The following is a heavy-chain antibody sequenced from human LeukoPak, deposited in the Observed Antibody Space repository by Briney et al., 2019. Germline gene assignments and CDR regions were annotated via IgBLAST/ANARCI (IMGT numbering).Heavy chain of an antibody. Sequence: SETLSLTCAVYGGSFSGYYWSWIRQPAGKGLEWIGRIYTSGSTNYNPSLKSRVTISVDTSKNQFSLKLSSVTAADTAVYYCARDGFLESANWFDPWGQGTLVTVSS. CDR1: GGSFSGYY. CDR2: IYTSGST. D-gene: IGHD3-3*01. CDR3: ARDGFLESANWFDP. J-gene: IGHJ5*02. V-gene: IGHV4-4*07.